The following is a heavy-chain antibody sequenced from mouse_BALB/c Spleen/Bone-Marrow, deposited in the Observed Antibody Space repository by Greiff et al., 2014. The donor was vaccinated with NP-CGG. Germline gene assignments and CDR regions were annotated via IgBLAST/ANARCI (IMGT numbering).Heavy chain of an antibody. CDR3: ARMITTRGFDY. J-gene: IGHJ2*01. Sequence: LQESGAELLKPGTSVKLSCKASGYTFTRYWMHWVKQRPGQGLEWIGELNPSNGHTNYNGKFKNKATVTVDKSSSTAYMQLSSLTSEDSAVYYCARMITTRGFDYWGRGTTLTVSS. V-gene: IGHV1S81*02. CDR1: GYTFTRYW. CDR2: LNPSNGHT. D-gene: IGHD2-4*01.